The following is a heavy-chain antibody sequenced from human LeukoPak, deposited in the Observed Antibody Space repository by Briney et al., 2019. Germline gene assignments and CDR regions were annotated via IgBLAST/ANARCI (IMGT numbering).Heavy chain of an antibody. Sequence: GGSLRLSCAASGFTFSSYAMSWVRQAPGKGLEWVSAISGSGGSTYYADSVKGRFTISRDNSKNTLYLQMNSLRAEDTAVYYCAKDHTIFGVVTHDYWGQGTLVTVSS. CDR3: AKDHTIFGVVTHDY. V-gene: IGHV3-23*01. J-gene: IGHJ4*02. CDR2: ISGSGGST. CDR1: GFTFSSYA. D-gene: IGHD3-3*01.